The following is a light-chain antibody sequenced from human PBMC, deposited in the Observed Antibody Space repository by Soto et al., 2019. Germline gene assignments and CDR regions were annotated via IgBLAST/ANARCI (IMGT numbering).Light chain of an antibody. J-gene: IGKJ1*01. Sequence: IVLTQSPGTLSLSPGERATLSCKASQSVSSNYLAWYQQKPGQAPRLLIYAASNRATGIPDRFSGSGSGTDFTLTISSLEPEDFAVYYCQQHSHWPPWTFGQGTKVDIK. CDR2: AAS. CDR3: QQHSHWPPWT. CDR1: QSVSSNY. V-gene: IGKV3D-20*02.